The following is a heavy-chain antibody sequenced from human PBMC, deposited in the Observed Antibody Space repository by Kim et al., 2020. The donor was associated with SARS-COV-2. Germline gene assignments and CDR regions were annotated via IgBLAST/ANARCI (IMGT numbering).Heavy chain of an antibody. Sequence: GGSLRLSCVASGFSFSCCAMTWVRQVPGKGPEWVSSISHDGTSSHYANSVRGRFTISRDNSKNTLYLQLNSLRGDDTALYYCAKDVGDYSGMDVWGQGT. V-gene: IGHV3-23*01. J-gene: IGHJ6*02. CDR2: ISHDGTSS. D-gene: IGHD3-16*01. CDR3: AKDVGDYSGMDV. CDR1: GFSFSCCA.